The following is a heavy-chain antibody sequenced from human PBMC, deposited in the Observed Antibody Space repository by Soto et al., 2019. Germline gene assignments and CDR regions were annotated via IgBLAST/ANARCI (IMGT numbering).Heavy chain of an antibody. CDR3: VREVYLQCIDS. J-gene: IGHJ4*02. D-gene: IGHD1-20*01. V-gene: IGHV3-74*01. Sequence: GGSLRLSCAASGFTFSNYWMHWVRQAPGKGLVWVSRINSDGRSTSYADSVKGRFTISRDNAKNTLYLQMNGLRAEDTAVYFCVREVYLQCIDSWGQGTLGTVFS. CDR1: GFTFSNYW. CDR2: INSDGRST.